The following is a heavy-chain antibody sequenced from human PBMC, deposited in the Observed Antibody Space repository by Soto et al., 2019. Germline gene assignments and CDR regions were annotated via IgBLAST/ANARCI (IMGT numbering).Heavy chain of an antibody. J-gene: IGHJ6*02. CDR3: TSGSWSVVTAGYYYYYGMDV. V-gene: IGHV3-73*01. CDR1: GFTFSGSA. D-gene: IGHD2-21*02. Sequence: EVQLVESGGGLVQPGGSLKLSCAASGFTFSGSAMHWVRQASGKGLEWVGRIRSKANSYATAYAASVKGRFTISRDDSKNTGYMQMNSLNTEDTGVYYWTSGSWSVVTAGYYYYYGMDVWGQGTTVTVCS. CDR2: IRSKANSYAT.